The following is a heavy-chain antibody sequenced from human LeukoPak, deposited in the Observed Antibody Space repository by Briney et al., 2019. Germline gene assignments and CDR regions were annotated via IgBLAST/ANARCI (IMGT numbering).Heavy chain of an antibody. Sequence: PSETLSPTCTVSGGSISSSSYYWGWIRQPPGKGLEWIGSIYYSGSTYYNPSLKSRVTISVDTSKNQFSLKLSSVTAADTAVYYCARHYYYDSSGLFDYWGQGTLVTVSS. J-gene: IGHJ4*02. D-gene: IGHD3-22*01. V-gene: IGHV4-39*01. CDR2: IYYSGST. CDR3: ARHYYYDSSGLFDY. CDR1: GGSISSSSYY.